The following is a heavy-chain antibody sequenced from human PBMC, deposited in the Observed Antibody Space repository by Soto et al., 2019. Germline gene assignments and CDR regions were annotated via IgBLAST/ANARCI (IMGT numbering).Heavy chain of an antibody. D-gene: IGHD3-16*01. J-gene: IGHJ4*02. CDR2: ISFIGST. CDR1: GGSISGYY. CDR3: ARAWGGNVFDY. Sequence: QVQLQESGPGLVKPSETLSLTCTVSGGSISGYYWSWIRQPPGKGLEWIGYISFIGSTNYNPSLKVRVTISVDPSKTQFSLRLSSVTAADTAVYYCARAWGGNVFDYWGQGTLVTVSS. V-gene: IGHV4-59*08.